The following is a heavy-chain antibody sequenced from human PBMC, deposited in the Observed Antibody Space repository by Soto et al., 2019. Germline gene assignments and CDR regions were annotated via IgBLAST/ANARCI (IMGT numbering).Heavy chain of an antibody. CDR1: GGSISSYC. Sequence: SETLSLTCTVSGGSISSYCWSWIRQPPGKGLEWIGYIYYSGSTNYNPSLKSRVTISVDTSKNQFSLKLSSVTAADTAVYYCARGGGYNWNNWFDPWGQGTLVTVSS. CDR3: ARGGGYNWNNWFDP. D-gene: IGHD1-1*01. J-gene: IGHJ5*02. CDR2: IYYSGST. V-gene: IGHV4-59*01.